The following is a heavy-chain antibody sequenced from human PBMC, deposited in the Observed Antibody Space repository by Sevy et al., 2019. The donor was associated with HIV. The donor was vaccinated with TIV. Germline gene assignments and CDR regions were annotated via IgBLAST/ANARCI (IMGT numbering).Heavy chain of an antibody. CDR3: ARGDYYAAGGYYKGFQH. D-gene: IGHD3-10*01. V-gene: IGHV1-69*13. J-gene: IGHJ1*01. CDR2: IIPIFRTA. CDR1: GGTFSSYA. Sequence: ATVKVSCKASGGTFSSYAISWVRQAPGQGLEWMGGIIPIFRTANYSQKFQGRVTITADESTSTAYMELSSLRSDDMAMYYCARGDYYAAGGYYKGFQHWGQGTSVTVSS.